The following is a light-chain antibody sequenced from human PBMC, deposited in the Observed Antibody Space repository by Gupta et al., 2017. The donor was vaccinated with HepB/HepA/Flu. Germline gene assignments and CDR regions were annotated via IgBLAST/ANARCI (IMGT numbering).Light chain of an antibody. V-gene: IGKV3-20*01. CDR2: GAS. J-gene: IGKJ5*01. CDR1: QSDSSSY. CDR3: QQYGSSPIS. Sequence: EIVLTQSPGTLSLSPGERATLSCRASQSDSSSYLAWYQQKPGQAPRLLIYGASSRATGIPDRCSSGGSGTDFTLTISRLGPEDFAVYYCQQYGSSPISFGQGTRLEIK.